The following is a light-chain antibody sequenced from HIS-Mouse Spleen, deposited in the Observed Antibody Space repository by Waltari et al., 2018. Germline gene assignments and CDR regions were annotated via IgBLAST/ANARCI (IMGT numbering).Light chain of an antibody. CDR3: YSTDSSGNHRV. CDR2: EDS. Sequence: SYELTPPPSVSVAPGQTARITCPGDALPKKYAYWYQPKSGQAPVLVIYEDSKRPSGIPERFSGSSSGTMATLTISGAQVEDEADYYCYSTDSSGNHRVFGGGTKLTVL. J-gene: IGLJ2*01. V-gene: IGLV3-10*01. CDR1: ALPKKY.